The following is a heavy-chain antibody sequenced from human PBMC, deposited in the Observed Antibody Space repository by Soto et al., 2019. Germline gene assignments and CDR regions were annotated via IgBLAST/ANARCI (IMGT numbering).Heavy chain of an antibody. CDR3: ARDIRGYTRFSR. CDR2: IYSGGST. D-gene: IGHD2-2*02. J-gene: IGHJ4*02. V-gene: IGHV3-66*01. Sequence: GGSLRLSCAASGFTVSSNYMSWVRQAPGKGLEWVSVIYSGGSTYYADSVKGRFTISRDNSKNTLYLQMNSLRAEDTAVYYCARDIRGYTRFSRWGQGTLVTVSS. CDR1: GFTVSSNY.